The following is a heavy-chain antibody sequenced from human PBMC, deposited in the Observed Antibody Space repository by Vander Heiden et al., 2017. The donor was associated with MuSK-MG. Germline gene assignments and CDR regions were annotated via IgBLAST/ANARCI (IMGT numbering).Heavy chain of an antibody. CDR1: GGSISSSSYY. V-gene: IGHV4-39*02. J-gene: IGHJ3*02. CDR2: IYFRGNT. Sequence: QLQLQESGPGLVKPSETLSLTCSVSGGSISSSSYYWGWIRQPPRKGREWIGRIYFRGNTNYNPTRKCRGTIPGEATKNQFPRKWGSVTAADAGVDYGAKEPGGSIKFFGGARRGGGDAFDIWGQGTMVTVSS. CDR3: AKEPGGSIKFFGGARRGGGDAFDI. D-gene: IGHD3-3*01.